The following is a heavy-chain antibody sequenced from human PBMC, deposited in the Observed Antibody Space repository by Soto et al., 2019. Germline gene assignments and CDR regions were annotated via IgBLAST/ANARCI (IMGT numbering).Heavy chain of an antibody. V-gene: IGHV4-30-4*01. Sequence: QVQLQESGPGLVKPSQTLSLTCTVSGGSISNGDYYWSWIRQPPGKGLEWIGYIQYSGSASYNPSLKSRVSISVDTSKNHFSLKLSSVTAADTALYYCARSVALAHSLFDYWGQGTLVTVSA. CDR2: IQYSGSA. CDR1: GGSISNGDYY. CDR3: ARSVALAHSLFDY. J-gene: IGHJ4*02. D-gene: IGHD2-15*01.